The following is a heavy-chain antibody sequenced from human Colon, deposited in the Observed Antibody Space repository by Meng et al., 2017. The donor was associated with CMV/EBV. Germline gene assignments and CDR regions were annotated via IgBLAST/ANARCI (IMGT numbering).Heavy chain of an antibody. V-gene: IGHV4-61*01. Sequence: SETLSLTCNVSGGSVRSGSDYWSWIRQPPGKGLEWVGHVYYTGSTNYNPSLRGRVTMSMDTSKNQFSLMLNSVTAADTAVYYCARGKTMYGVTYYFDSWGLGTLVTSPQ. CDR1: GGSVRSGSDY. CDR3: ARGKTMYGVTYYFDS. D-gene: IGHD2-21*02. CDR2: VYYTGST. J-gene: IGHJ4*02.